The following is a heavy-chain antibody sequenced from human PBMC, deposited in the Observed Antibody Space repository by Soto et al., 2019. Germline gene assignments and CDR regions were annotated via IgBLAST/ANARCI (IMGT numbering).Heavy chain of an antibody. CDR3: ARLQYYYGMDV. D-gene: IGHD4-4*01. V-gene: IGHV4-39*01. CDR1: GGSISSSSYY. CDR2: IYYSGST. J-gene: IGHJ6*02. Sequence: SETLSLTCTVSGGSISSSSYYWGWIRQPPGKGLGWIGSIYYSGSTYYNPSLKSRVTISVDTSKNQFSLKLSSVTAADTAVYYCARLQYYYGMDVWGQGTTVTVSS.